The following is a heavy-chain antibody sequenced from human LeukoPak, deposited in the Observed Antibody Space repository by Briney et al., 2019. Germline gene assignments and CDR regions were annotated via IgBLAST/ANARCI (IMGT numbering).Heavy chain of an antibody. Sequence: GGSPRLSCAASGFTFSSYAMSWVRQAPGKGLEWVSSISGSGGTTYYADSVRGRFTISRDNSKNTLYLQMNSLRAEDTAVYYCARSAGYSSNWYVYWGQGTLVTVSS. CDR2: ISGSGGTT. CDR1: GFTFSSYA. J-gene: IGHJ5*01. CDR3: ARSAGYSSNWYVY. V-gene: IGHV3-23*01. D-gene: IGHD6-13*01.